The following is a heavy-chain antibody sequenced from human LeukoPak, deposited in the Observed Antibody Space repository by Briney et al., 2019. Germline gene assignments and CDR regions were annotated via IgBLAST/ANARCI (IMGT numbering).Heavy chain of an antibody. CDR1: GFTFSNYG. CDR3: AKVLAVTSYGAKSIFDH. J-gene: IGHJ4*02. V-gene: IGHV3-30*02. D-gene: IGHD4-23*01. Sequence: GGSLTLSCAASGFTFSNYGMLWVRQPPARGLEWVAFVWYDGSNKYYADSVKGRFTISRDNSKNTVYLQMNSLRAEDTAVYYCAKVLAVTSYGAKSIFDHWGQGTLVTVSS. CDR2: VWYDGSNK.